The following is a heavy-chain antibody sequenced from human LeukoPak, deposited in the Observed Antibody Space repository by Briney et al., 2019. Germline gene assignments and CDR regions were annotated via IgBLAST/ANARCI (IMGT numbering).Heavy chain of an antibody. Sequence: ASVKVSCKVSGYTFTDYYMHWVQQAPGKGPEWMGLVDPEDGETIYAEKFQGRVTITADTSTDTAYMELSSLRSEDTAVYYCATDGQVATLGYWGQGTLVTVSS. CDR3: ATDGQVATLGY. CDR2: VDPEDGET. J-gene: IGHJ4*02. D-gene: IGHD2-15*01. V-gene: IGHV1-69-2*01. CDR1: GYTFTDYY.